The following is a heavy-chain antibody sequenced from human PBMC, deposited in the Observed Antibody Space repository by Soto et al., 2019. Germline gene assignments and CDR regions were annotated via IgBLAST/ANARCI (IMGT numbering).Heavy chain of an antibody. V-gene: IGHV3-33*01. CDR3: ARDRNVRDVVVVVADAAYGMDV. CDR2: IWYDGSNK. D-gene: IGHD2-15*01. J-gene: IGHJ6*02. Sequence: GGSLRLSCAASGFTFSSYGMHWVRQAPGKGLEWVAVIWYDGSNKYYADSVKGRFTISRDNSKNTLYLQMNSLGAEDTAVYYCARDRNVRDVVVVVADAAYGMDVWGQGTTVTVS. CDR1: GFTFSSYG.